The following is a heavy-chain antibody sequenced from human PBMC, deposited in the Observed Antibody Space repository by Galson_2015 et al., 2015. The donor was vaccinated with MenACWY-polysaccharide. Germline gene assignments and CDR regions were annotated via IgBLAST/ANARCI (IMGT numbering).Heavy chain of an antibody. Sequence: ETLSLTCAVYGGSFSGYYWSWIRQPPGEGLEWIGEINHSGSTNYNPSLKSRVTISVDTSKNQFSLKLSSVTAADTAVYYCARRLPRYSSSSAGDWFDPWGQGTLVTVSS. V-gene: IGHV4-34*01. CDR2: INHSGST. J-gene: IGHJ5*02. CDR1: GGSFSGYY. CDR3: ARRLPRYSSSSAGDWFDP. D-gene: IGHD6-6*01.